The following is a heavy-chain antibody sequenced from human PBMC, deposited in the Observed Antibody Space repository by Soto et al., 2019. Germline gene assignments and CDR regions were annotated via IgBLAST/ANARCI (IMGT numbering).Heavy chain of an antibody. CDR1: GFTFSSYG. D-gene: IGHD2-15*01. Sequence: GGSLRLSCAASGFTFSSYGMHWVRQAPGKGLEWVAVISYDGSNKYYADSVKGRFTISRDNSKNTLYLQMNSLRAEDTAVYYCAKDLGGYCSGGSCYHIDYWGQGTLVTVSS. V-gene: IGHV3-30*18. J-gene: IGHJ4*02. CDR2: ISYDGSNK. CDR3: AKDLGGYCSGGSCYHIDY.